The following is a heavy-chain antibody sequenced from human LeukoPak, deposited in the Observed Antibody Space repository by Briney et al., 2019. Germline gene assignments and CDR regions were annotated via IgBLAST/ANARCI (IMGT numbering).Heavy chain of an antibody. CDR2: IYYSGST. CDR3: ARGPGVVVVPAPEFDP. J-gene: IGHJ5*02. CDR1: GGSISSGGYY. V-gene: IGHV4-31*03. Sequence: SQTLSLTCTVSGGSISSGGYYWSWIRQHPGKGLEWIGYIYYSGSTYYNPALKSRVTISVDTSKNLFSLKLSSVTAADTAVYYCARGPGVVVVPAPEFDPWGQGTLVTVSS. D-gene: IGHD2-2*01.